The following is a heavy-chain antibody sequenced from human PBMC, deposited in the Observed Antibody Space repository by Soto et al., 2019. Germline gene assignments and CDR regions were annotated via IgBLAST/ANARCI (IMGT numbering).Heavy chain of an antibody. CDR1: GYTFTTYG. V-gene: IGHV1-18*04. CDR2: ISAYNGNT. J-gene: IGHJ4*02. CDR3: ARYDERFGIDY. Sequence: QVQLVQSGAEVKKPGASVKVSCKASGYTFTTYGISWVRQAPGQGLEWMGWISAYNGNTNYAQNLQGRVTMTRDTSISTAYMELSRLRSDDTAVYYCARYDERFGIDYWGQGTLVTVSS. D-gene: IGHD3-10*01.